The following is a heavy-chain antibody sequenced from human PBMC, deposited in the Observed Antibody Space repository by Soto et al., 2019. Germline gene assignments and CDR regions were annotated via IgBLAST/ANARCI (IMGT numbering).Heavy chain of an antibody. Sequence: GGSLRLSCAASGFTFSSYAMSWVRQAPGKGLEWVSAISGSGGSTYYADSVKGRFTISRDNSKNTLYLQMNSLRAEDTAVYYCAKVLGSQFLEWFGYGMDVWGQGTTVTVSS. CDR1: GFTFSSYA. CDR3: AKVLGSQFLEWFGYGMDV. CDR2: ISGSGGST. V-gene: IGHV3-23*01. D-gene: IGHD3-3*01. J-gene: IGHJ6*02.